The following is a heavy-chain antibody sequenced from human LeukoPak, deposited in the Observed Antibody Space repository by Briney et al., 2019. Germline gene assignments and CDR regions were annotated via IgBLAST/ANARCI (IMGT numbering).Heavy chain of an antibody. J-gene: IGHJ3*02. CDR3: ARSPDYYDSCAFDI. V-gene: IGHV4-59*01. CDR1: GGSTSSYY. D-gene: IGHD3-22*01. Sequence: SETLSLTCTVSGGSTSSYYWSWIRQPPGKGLEWIGYIYYSGSTNYNPSLKSRVTISVDTSKNQFSLKLSSVTAADTAVYYCARSPDYYDSCAFDIWGQGTMVTVSS. CDR2: IYYSGST.